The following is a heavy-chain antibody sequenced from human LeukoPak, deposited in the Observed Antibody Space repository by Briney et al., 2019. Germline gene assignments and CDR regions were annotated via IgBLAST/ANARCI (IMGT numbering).Heavy chain of an antibody. CDR1: GGSISSYY. V-gene: IGHV4-59*12. J-gene: IGHJ4*02. CDR2: IYYSGST. D-gene: IGHD6-13*01. CDR3: ARDRAAAAGTADY. Sequence: SSETLSLTCTVSGGSISSYYWSWIRQPPGKGLEWIGYIYYSGSTNYNPSLKSRVTISVDTSKNQFSLKLSSVTAADTAVYYCARDRAAAAGTADYWGQGTLVTVSS.